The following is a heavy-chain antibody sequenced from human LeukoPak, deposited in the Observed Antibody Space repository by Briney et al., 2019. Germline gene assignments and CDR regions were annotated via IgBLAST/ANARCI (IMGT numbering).Heavy chain of an antibody. CDR2: IIPIFGTA. D-gene: IGHD3-10*01. V-gene: IGHV1-69*05. J-gene: IGHJ4*02. CDR3: AREDYYGSGRDFAGYYFDY. Sequence: SVKVSCKASGGTFSSYGISWVRQAPGQGLEWMGRIIPIFGTANDAQKFQGRVTITTDESTSTAYMELSSLRSEDTAVYYCAREDYYGSGRDFAGYYFDYWGQGTLVTVSS. CDR1: GGTFSSYG.